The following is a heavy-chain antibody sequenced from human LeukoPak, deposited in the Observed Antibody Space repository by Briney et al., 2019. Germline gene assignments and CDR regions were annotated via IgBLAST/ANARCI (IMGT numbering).Heavy chain of an antibody. D-gene: IGHD6-19*01. CDR2: ISSSGSTI. CDR1: DDSITMYY. J-gene: IGHJ6*03. V-gene: IGHV3-11*01. Sequence: LSLTCTVSDDSITMYYWTWIRQAPGKGLEWVSYISSSGSTIYYADSVKGRFTISRDNAKNSLYLQMNSLRAEDTAIYYCARDGTKTRTTNAPDSSGWYGGPRYYYYYYMDVWGKGTSVTISS. CDR3: ARDGTKTRTTNAPDSSGWYGGPRYYYYYYMDV.